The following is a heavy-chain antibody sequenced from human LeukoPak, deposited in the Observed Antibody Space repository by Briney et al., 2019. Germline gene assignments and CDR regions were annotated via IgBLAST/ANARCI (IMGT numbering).Heavy chain of an antibody. CDR3: ASVTYYYDSSGYYYNWFDP. CDR1: GGTFSSYT. Sequence: SVKVSCKASGGTFSSYTISWVRQAPGQGLEWMGRIIPILGIANYAQKFQGRVTITADESTSTAYMELSSLRSEDTAVYYCASVTYYYDSSGYYYNWFDPWGQGTLVTVSS. D-gene: IGHD3-22*01. J-gene: IGHJ5*02. V-gene: IGHV1-69*02. CDR2: IIPILGIA.